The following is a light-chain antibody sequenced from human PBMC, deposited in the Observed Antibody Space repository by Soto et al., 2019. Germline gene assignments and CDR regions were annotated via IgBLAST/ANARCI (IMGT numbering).Light chain of an antibody. Sequence: DIQMTQSPSSLSASVGDRVTITCRASQSIRKYLNWYQHKPGKVPTLLIYAASSLQSGVPSRFSGSGSGTDFSLTIGSLQPEDFATYYCQQSYSTPPWTFGPGTKVDIK. CDR2: AAS. V-gene: IGKV1-39*01. J-gene: IGKJ1*01. CDR3: QQSYSTPPWT. CDR1: QSIRKY.